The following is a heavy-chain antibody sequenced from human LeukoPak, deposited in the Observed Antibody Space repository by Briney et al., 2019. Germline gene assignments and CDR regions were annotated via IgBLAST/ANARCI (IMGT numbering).Heavy chain of an antibody. CDR1: GGTFSSYA. J-gene: IGHJ6*03. CDR2: IIPIFGTA. Sequence: AAVKVSCKASGGTFSSYAISWVRQAPGQGLEWMGGIIPIFGTANYAQKFQGRVTITADESTSTAYMELSSLRSEDTAVYYCARGVRDGPGLPHYMDVWGKGTTVTISS. V-gene: IGHV1-69*13. D-gene: IGHD4-11*01. CDR3: ARGVRDGPGLPHYMDV.